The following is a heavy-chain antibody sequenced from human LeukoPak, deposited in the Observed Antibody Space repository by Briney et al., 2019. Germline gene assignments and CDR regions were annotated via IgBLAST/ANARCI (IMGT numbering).Heavy chain of an antibody. J-gene: IGHJ4*02. D-gene: IGHD3-3*01. Sequence: SETLSLTCAVSGGSFSGYYYSWIRQPPGRGLEWIGEIVHSGRINYNPPLKSRVTISVDTSKNQFSLKLSSVTAADTAVYYCARHADADFWSGTPYYFDYWGQGTLVTVSS. CDR1: GGSFSGYY. CDR2: IVHSGRI. CDR3: ARHADADFWSGTPYYFDY. V-gene: IGHV4-34*12.